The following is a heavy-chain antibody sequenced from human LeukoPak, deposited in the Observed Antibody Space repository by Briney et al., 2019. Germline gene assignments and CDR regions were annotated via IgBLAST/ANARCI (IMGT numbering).Heavy chain of an antibody. CDR1: GFTFSRKA. CDR3: ARPLDSSNNYFDY. J-gene: IGHJ4*02. CDR2: ISSSSNYM. Sequence: GGSLRLSCAASGFTFSRKAMNWVRQAAGKGLEWVSFISSSSNYMSYADSVKGRFTISRDNAKNSLYLQMNSLRAEDTAVYYCARPLDSSNNYFDYWGQGTLVTVSA. D-gene: IGHD6-13*01. V-gene: IGHV3-21*01.